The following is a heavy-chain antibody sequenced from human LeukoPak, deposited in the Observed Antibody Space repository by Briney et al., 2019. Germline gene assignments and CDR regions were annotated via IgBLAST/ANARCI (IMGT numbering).Heavy chain of an antibody. J-gene: IGHJ4*02. V-gene: IGHV3-30*03. D-gene: IGHD2-15*01. CDR3: ARGLPLLHY. Sequence: PGGSLRLSCAASGFTFSSYGMHWVRQAPGKGLEWVAVISYDGSNKYYADSVKGRFTISRDNSKNTLYLQMNSLRAEDTAVYYCARGLPLLHYWGQGTLVTVSS. CDR1: GFTFSSYG. CDR2: ISYDGSNK.